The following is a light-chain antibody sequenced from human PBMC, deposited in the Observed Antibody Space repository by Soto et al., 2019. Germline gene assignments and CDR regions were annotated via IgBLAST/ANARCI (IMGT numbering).Light chain of an antibody. Sequence: QSALTQPPSASGSPGQSVTISCTGTSSDVGGYNYVSWYQQHPGKAPKLIIYEVNKWPSGVPDRFSGSNSGNTASLTVSGLQAEYEADYYCSSYACSNNFVFGTGTKLTV. J-gene: IGLJ1*01. CDR1: SSDVGGYNY. CDR2: EVN. CDR3: SSYACSNNFV. V-gene: IGLV2-8*01.